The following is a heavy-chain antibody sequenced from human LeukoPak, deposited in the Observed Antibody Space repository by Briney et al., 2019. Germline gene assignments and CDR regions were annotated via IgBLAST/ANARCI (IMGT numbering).Heavy chain of an antibody. CDR3: ATGAPSTMVRGVIRRAFDI. V-gene: IGHV1-24*01. CDR1: GYTLTELS. Sequence: ASVKVSCTVSGYTLTELSMHWVRQAPGKGLEWMGGFDPEDGETIYAQKFQGRVTMTEDTSTDTAYMELSSLRSEDTAVYYCATGAPSTMVRGVIRRAFDIWGQGTMVTVSS. J-gene: IGHJ3*02. D-gene: IGHD3-10*01. CDR2: FDPEDGET.